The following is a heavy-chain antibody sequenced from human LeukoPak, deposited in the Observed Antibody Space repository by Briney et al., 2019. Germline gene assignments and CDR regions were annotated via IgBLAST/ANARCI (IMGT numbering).Heavy chain of an antibody. V-gene: IGHV4-38-2*01. Sequence: SETLSLTCAVSGYSISTAYYWGWIRQTPGKGLEWIGRIYHRGGTTSYNPSLESRVSISGDTYKNQSTLRLASVTAADTAVYYCARYDSRGSGCTLFDSWGQGILVTISS. CDR3: ARYDSRGSGCTLFDS. CDR1: GYSISTAYY. D-gene: IGHD3-16*01. CDR2: IYHRGGTT. J-gene: IGHJ5*01.